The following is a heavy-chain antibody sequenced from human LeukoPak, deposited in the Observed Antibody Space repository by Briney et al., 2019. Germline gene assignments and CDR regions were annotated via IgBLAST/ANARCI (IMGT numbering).Heavy chain of an antibody. CDR2: IYHSGST. CDR1: GYSISSGYY. CDR3: AREGENYYYDRSWFDP. V-gene: IGHV4-38-2*02. J-gene: IGHJ5*02. Sequence: SETLSLTCTVSGYSISSGYYWGWIRQPPGKGLEWIGSIYHSGSTYYNPSLKSRVTIPVDTSKNQFSLKLSSVTAADTAVYYCAREGENYYYDRSWFDPWGQGTLVTVSS. D-gene: IGHD3-22*01.